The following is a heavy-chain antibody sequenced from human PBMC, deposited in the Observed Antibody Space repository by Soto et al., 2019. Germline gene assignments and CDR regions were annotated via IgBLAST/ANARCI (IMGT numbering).Heavy chain of an antibody. D-gene: IGHD2-2*01. CDR1: GGSFSGYY. J-gene: IGHJ6*02. CDR2: INHSGST. Sequence: SETLSLTCAVYGGSFSGYYWSWIRQPPGKGLEWIGEINHSGSTNYNPSLKSRVTISVDTSKNQFSLKLSSVTAADTAVYYCARGGYCSSTSCYRGLYHYYGMDVWGQGTTVTVSS. V-gene: IGHV4-34*01. CDR3: ARGGYCSSTSCYRGLYHYYGMDV.